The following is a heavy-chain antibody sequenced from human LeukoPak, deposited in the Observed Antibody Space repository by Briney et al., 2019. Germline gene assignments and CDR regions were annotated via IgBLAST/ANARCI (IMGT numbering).Heavy chain of an antibody. CDR3: ARPSFHCSSTSCYTGYGMDV. V-gene: IGHV1-18*01. Sequence: ASVKVSCKASGYTFTSYGISWVRQAPGQGLEWMGWISAYNGNTNYAQKLQGRVTMTTDSSTSTAYMELRSLRSDDTAVYYCARPSFHCSSTSCYTGYGMDVWGQGTTVTVSS. CDR2: ISAYNGNT. J-gene: IGHJ6*02. D-gene: IGHD2-2*02. CDR1: GYTFTSYG.